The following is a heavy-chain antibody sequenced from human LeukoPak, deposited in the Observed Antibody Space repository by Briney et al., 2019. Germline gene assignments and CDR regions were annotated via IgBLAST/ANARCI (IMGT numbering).Heavy chain of an antibody. CDR2: TYYSGNT. D-gene: IGHD3-22*01. J-gene: IGHJ3*02. CDR3: ARDFYDTSTYYYVDAFDI. V-gene: IGHV4-59*01. CDR1: GDSIGSYS. Sequence: PSETLSLTCTVSGDSIGSYSWNWIRQPPGMGLEWIGYTYYSGNTNYNPSLKSRVIISVDTSKNEFSPKLSSVTAADTAVYYCARDFYDTSTYYYVDAFDIWGQGTMVTVSS.